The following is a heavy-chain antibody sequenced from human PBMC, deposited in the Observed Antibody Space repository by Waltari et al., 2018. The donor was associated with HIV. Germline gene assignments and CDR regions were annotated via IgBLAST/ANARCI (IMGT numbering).Heavy chain of an antibody. Sequence: QVQLQESGPGLVKPSQTLSLTCTVSGGSISSDSAYWNWIRQPAGKGLEWIGRIKPSGSTNHNPSLKSRLTISLDTSRNQFSLRLSSVTAADTAVYYCYGDYGYWGQGILVTVSS. J-gene: IGHJ4*02. V-gene: IGHV4-61*02. CDR1: GGSISSDSAY. CDR2: IKPSGST. D-gene: IGHD4-17*01. CDR3: YGDYGY.